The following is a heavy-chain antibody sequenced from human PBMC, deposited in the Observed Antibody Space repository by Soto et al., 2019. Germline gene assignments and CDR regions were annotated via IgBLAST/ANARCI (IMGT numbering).Heavy chain of an antibody. CDR2: IFPSDSDT. CDR1: GYKFTSSW. CDR3: ARKDKSGYFNWFDP. Sequence: GESLKISSRTSGYKFTSSWIAWARQMPGKGLEWMGLIFPSDSDTRYSPSFQGQVTISAERSTSTVFLQWASLKASDTAVYFCARKDKSGYFNWFDPWGQGTLVTVS. V-gene: IGHV5-51*01. D-gene: IGHD3-22*01. J-gene: IGHJ5*02.